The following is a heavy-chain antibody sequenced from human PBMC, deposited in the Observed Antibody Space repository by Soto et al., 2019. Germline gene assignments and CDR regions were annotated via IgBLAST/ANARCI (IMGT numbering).Heavy chain of an antibody. J-gene: IGHJ6*02. CDR1: GGTFSSYA. Sequence: SVKVSCKASGGTFSSYAISWVRQAPGQGLEWMGGIIPIFGTANYAQKFQGRVTITADESTSTAYMELSSLRSEDTAVYYCASHSIAAAGTHYYYGMDVWGQGTTVTV. D-gene: IGHD6-13*01. V-gene: IGHV1-69*13. CDR2: IIPIFGTA. CDR3: ASHSIAAAGTHYYYGMDV.